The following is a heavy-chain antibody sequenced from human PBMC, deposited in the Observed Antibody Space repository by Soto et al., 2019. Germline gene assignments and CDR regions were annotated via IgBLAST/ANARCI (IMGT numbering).Heavy chain of an antibody. J-gene: IGHJ4*02. D-gene: IGHD3-10*01. CDR1: GGSISSSSYY. Sequence: QLQLQESGPGLVKPSETLSLTCTVSGGSISSSSYYWGWIRQPPGKGLEWIGCIYYSGSTYYNPSPKTRXTXSXYTSKNQFSLKLSSVTAADTAVDYCARRGSGSYSDYWGQGTLVTVSS. V-gene: IGHV4-39*01. CDR2: IYYSGST. CDR3: ARRGSGSYSDY.